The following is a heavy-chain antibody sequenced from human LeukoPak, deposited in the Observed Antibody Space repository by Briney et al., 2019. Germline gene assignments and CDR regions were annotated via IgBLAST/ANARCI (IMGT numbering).Heavy chain of an antibody. J-gene: IGHJ4*02. CDR3: AKSAESLTGTVVDY. V-gene: IGHV3-48*03. CDR1: GFTFSSYE. D-gene: IGHD3-9*01. CDR2: ISSSGSTI. Sequence: GGSLRLSCAASGFTFSSYEMNWVRQAPGKGLEWVSYISSSGSTIYYADSVKGRFTISRDNSKNTLYLQMNSLRAEDTAVYYCAKSAESLTGTVVDYWGQGTLVTVSS.